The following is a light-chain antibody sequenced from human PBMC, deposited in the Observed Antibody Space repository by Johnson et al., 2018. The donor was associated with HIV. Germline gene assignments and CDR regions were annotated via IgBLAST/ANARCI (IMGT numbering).Light chain of an antibody. Sequence: QSVLTQPPSVSAAPGQKVTIPCSGSSSNIGNNYASWYQQVPGTAPKLLIYKNNERPSGIPDRFSGSKSGTSATLGITGLQTGDEADYYCVTWDTSLSMGAVFGTGTKVTVL. CDR2: KNN. V-gene: IGLV1-51*02. CDR3: VTWDTSLSMGAV. CDR1: SSNIGNNY. J-gene: IGLJ1*01.